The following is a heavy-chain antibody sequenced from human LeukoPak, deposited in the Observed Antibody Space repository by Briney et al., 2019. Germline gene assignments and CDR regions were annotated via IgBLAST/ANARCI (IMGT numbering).Heavy chain of an antibody. J-gene: IGHJ4*02. Sequence: GESLKISCKGSRYSFTSYWIGWVRQMPGKGLEWMGIIYPGDSDTRYSPSFQGQVTISADKSISTAYLQWSSLKASDTAMYYCARRPVRGVIIPYFDYWGQGTLVTVSS. V-gene: IGHV5-51*01. CDR3: ARRPVRGVIIPYFDY. CDR1: RYSFTSYW. D-gene: IGHD3-10*01. CDR2: IYPGDSDT.